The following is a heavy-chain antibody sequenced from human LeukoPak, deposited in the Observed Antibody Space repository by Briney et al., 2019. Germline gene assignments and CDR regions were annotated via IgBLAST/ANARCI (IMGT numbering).Heavy chain of an antibody. CDR3: ARDPYYYDSSGYSKFVY. CDR2: ISSSSSTI. CDR1: GFTFSSYS. D-gene: IGHD3-22*01. J-gene: IGHJ4*02. Sequence: PGGSLRLSCAASGFTFSSYSMNWVRQAPGKGLEWVSYISSSSSTIYYADSVKGRFTISRDNAKNSLYLQMNSLRDEDTAVYYCARDPYYYDSSGYSKFVYWGQGTLVTVSS. V-gene: IGHV3-48*02.